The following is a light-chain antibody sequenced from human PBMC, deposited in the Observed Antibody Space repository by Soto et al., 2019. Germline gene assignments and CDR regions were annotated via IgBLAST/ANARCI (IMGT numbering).Light chain of an antibody. CDR2: DAS. V-gene: IGKV1-33*01. J-gene: IGKJ1*01. CDR1: QDISNY. Sequence: DIQMTQSPSSLSASVGDRVTITCHASQDISNYLNWYQQKPGKAPKLLIYDASNLETGVPSRFSGSGSGTDFTFTISSLQPEDIETYYCQQDDNLPWTFGQGTKVEIK. CDR3: QQDDNLPWT.